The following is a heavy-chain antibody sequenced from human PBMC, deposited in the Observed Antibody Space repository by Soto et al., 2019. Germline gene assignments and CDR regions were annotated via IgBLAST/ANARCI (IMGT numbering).Heavy chain of an antibody. CDR1: GGSISSSNW. D-gene: IGHD6-13*01. CDR3: AREGGSQLVRDWYFDL. CDR2: IYHSGST. J-gene: IGHJ2*01. V-gene: IGHV4-4*02. Sequence: QVQLQESGPGLVKPSGTLSLTCAVSGGSISSSNWWSWVRQPPGKGLEWIGEIYHSGSTNYNPSLRSRVTISVDKSQTQCSLRLGSVTAADTAVYYCAREGGSQLVRDWYFDLWGRGTLVTVSS.